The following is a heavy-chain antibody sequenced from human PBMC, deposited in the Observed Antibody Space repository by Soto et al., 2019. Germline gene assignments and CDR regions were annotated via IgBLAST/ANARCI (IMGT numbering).Heavy chain of an antibody. V-gene: IGHV4-39*01. Sequence: QLQLQESGPGLVKPSETLSLTCTVSGGSISSSSYYWGWIRQPPGKGLEWIGSIYYSGSTYYNPALKSRVTISVDTSKNQFSLKLSSVTAAHTAVYYCARQLAYYDYVWGSYRQTDFDYWGQGTLVTVSS. D-gene: IGHD3-16*02. J-gene: IGHJ4*02. CDR1: GGSISSSSYY. CDR3: ARQLAYYDYVWGSYRQTDFDY. CDR2: IYYSGST.